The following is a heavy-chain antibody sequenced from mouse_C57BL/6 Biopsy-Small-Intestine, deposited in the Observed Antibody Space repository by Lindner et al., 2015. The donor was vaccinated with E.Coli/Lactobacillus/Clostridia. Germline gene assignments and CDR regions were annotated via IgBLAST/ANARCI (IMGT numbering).Heavy chain of an antibody. D-gene: IGHD2-5*01. CDR2: IDPYNDGT. CDR1: GYTFTNYI. V-gene: IGHV1-14*01. J-gene: IGHJ1*01. Sequence: VQLQESGPELVKPGASVKMSCKTSGYTFTNYIMRWVKQKPGQGLEWIGYIDPYNDGTKSNEKFKGKATLTSDKSSSTAYMELSSLTSEDSAVYYCARTYYSNYGYFDVWGAGTTVTVSS. CDR3: ARTYYSNYGYFDV.